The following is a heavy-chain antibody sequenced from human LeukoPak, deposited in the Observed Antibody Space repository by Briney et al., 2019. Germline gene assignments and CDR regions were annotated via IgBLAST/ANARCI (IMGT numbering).Heavy chain of an antibody. Sequence: RASVKVSCKTSGYTFTGYYIHWVRQAPGQGPEWMGWINPYSDDTNLAEKFQGRVTITRDTSISTAYMELSRLRSDDTAVYYCARDRAVATIGGVDYWGQGTLVTVSS. CDR1: GYTFTGYY. V-gene: IGHV1-2*02. D-gene: IGHD5-12*01. CDR3: ARDRAVATIGGVDY. CDR2: INPYSDDT. J-gene: IGHJ4*02.